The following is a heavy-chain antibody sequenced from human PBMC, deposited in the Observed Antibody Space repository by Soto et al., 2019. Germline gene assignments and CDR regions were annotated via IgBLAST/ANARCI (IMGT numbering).Heavy chain of an antibody. V-gene: IGHV1-46*01. CDR2: INHSGGST. J-gene: IGHJ6*02. D-gene: IGHD2-15*01. Sequence: QVQLVQSGAEVKKPGASVKVSCKASGYTFTSYYMHWVRQAPGQGLEWMGIINHSGGSTSYAQKFQGRVTMTRDTSTSTVYMELSSLRSEDTAVYYCARDLYCSGGSCYSYGMDVWGQGTTVTVSS. CDR3: ARDLYCSGGSCYSYGMDV. CDR1: GYTFTSYY.